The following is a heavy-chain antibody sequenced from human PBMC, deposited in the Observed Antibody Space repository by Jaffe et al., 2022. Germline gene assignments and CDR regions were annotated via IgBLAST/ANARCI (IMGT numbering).Heavy chain of an antibody. CDR2: IYYSGST. CDR1: GGSISSSSYY. V-gene: IGHV4-39*01. Sequence: QLQLQESGPGLVKPSETLSLTCTVSGGSISSSSYYWGWIRQPPGKGLEWIGSIYYSGSTYYNPSLKSRVTISVDTSKNQFSLKLSSVTAADTAVYYCARTVIPHYYYYYYMDVWGKGTTVTVSS. J-gene: IGHJ6*03. CDR3: ARTVIPHYYYYYYMDV. D-gene: IGHD2-21*01.